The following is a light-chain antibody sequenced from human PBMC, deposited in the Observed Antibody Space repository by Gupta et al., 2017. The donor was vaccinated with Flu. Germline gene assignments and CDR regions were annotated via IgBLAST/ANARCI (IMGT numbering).Light chain of an antibody. CDR1: QSVLYSSNNKNY. Sequence: DIVKTQSPDSVAVSLGERATINCKSSQSVLYSSNNKNYLAWYQQKPGQPPKLLIYWASTRESGVPDRFSGSGSGTDFTLTISSLQAEDVAVYYCQQYYSTPVTFGQGTKLEIK. CDR3: QQYYSTPVT. J-gene: IGKJ2*01. V-gene: IGKV4-1*01. CDR2: WAS.